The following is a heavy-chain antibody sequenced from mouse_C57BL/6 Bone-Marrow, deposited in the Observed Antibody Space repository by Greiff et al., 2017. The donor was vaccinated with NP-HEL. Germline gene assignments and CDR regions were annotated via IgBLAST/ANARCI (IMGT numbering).Heavy chain of an antibody. D-gene: IGHD2-3*01. CDR3: ARHDGYYGFAY. Sequence: VKLQESGAELMKPGASVKLSCKATGYTFTGYWIEWVKQRPGHGLEWIGEILPGSGSTYYTDNFKGKATFTADTYSNTDYMQLSGLTTEDSAIYYSARHDGYYGFAYWGQGTLVTVSA. V-gene: IGHV1-9*01. CDR2: ILPGSGST. J-gene: IGHJ3*01. CDR1: GYTFTGYW.